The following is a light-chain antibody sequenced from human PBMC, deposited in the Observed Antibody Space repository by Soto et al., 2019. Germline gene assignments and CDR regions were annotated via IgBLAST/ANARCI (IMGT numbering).Light chain of an antibody. CDR2: GAS. Sequence: EIVLTHSPATLSLFPCERATLSFRASQSVSSYLAWYQQKPGQGPRLPIYGASSRATGIPDRFSGSGSGTDFTLTISRLEPEDFAVYYCQQYGSSPRTFGQGTKVDIK. J-gene: IGKJ1*01. CDR3: QQYGSSPRT. CDR1: QSVSSY. V-gene: IGKV3-20*01.